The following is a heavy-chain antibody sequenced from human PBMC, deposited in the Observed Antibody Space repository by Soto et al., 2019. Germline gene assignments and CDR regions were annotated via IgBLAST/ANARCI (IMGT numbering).Heavy chain of an antibody. CDR1: GGSISSGGYY. V-gene: IGHV4-31*03. CDR2: IYYSGST. J-gene: IGHJ6*03. D-gene: IGHD2-15*01. CDR3: ARVRGSPCSGGSCYNYYYYYYMDV. Sequence: PSETLSLTCTVTGGSISSGGYYWSWIRQHPGKGLEWIGYIYYSGSTYYNPSLKSRVTISVDTSKNQFSLKLSSVTAADTAVYYCARVRGSPCSGGSCYNYYYYYYMDVWGKGTTVTVS.